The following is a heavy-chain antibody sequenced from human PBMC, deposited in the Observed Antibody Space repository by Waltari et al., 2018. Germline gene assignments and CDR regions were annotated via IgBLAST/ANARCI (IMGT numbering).Heavy chain of an antibody. J-gene: IGHJ4*02. CDR3: ASNQVDYSNYFYFDY. D-gene: IGHD4-4*01. CDR1: GYTLTELS. Sequence: QVHLVQAGAEVRRPGASVKVYCKVSGYTLTELSIHWVRQAPGKGLEWMGGFDPEDGEIIYAQKFQGRVTMTEDTSTDTVYMEVSSLRSEDTAVYYCASNQVDYSNYFYFDYWGQGTLVTVSS. V-gene: IGHV1-24*01. CDR2: FDPEDGEI.